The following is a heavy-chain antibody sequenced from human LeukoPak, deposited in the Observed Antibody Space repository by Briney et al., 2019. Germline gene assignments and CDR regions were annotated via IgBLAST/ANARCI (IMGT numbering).Heavy chain of an antibody. CDR3: AREGVAATGLDY. V-gene: IGHV1-46*01. CDR1: GHTFSIYN. Sequence: ASVKVSCKASGHTFSIYNMHWVRQAPGQGLEWMGTINPSGGTSYAQKIQGRVTMTRDTSTTTVYMELSSLRSEDTAVYYCAREGVAATGLDYWGQGTLVTVSS. D-gene: IGHD6-13*01. J-gene: IGHJ4*02. CDR2: INPSGGT.